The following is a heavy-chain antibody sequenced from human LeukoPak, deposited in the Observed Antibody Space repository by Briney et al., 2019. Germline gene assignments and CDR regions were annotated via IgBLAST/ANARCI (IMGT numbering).Heavy chain of an antibody. CDR3: AKDAY. V-gene: IGHV3-11*01. CDR2: ISNSGNHL. J-gene: IGHJ4*02. CDR1: GFTFSDSY. Sequence: PGGSLRLSCAASGFTFSDSYMSWFRQAPGKGLEWVSYISNSGNHLSYADSVKGRFTISRDNAKNSLYLQMNSLRAEDTAMYYCAKDAYWGQGTLVTVSS.